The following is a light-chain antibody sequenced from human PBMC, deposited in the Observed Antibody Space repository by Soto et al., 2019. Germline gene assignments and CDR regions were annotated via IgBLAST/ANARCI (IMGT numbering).Light chain of an antibody. V-gene: IGKV3-20*01. CDR1: QSVDTTF. CDR3: QQNRCSGT. Sequence: EIVLTQSPGSLSLSPGQRATISCRASQSVDTTFFAWYQKKPGPAPRLLFYGATKRATGIPERISGSGYGTDSTLISSRLAPEDVAVYYRQQNRCSGTFGQGTKVEIK. J-gene: IGKJ1*01. CDR2: GAT.